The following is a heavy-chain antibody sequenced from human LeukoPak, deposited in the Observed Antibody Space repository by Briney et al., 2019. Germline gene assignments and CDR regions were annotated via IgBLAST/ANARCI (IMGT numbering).Heavy chain of an antibody. D-gene: IGHD6-19*01. CDR2: ISNSGSTI. J-gene: IGHJ4*02. Sequence: PGGSLILSCAASGFTFSSYGMNWVRQAPGKGLEWVSFISNSGSTIYYADSVKGRFTISRDNAKNSLYLQMNSLRAEDTAVYYCARVSSGGYWGQGTLVTVSS. CDR3: ARVSSGGY. CDR1: GFTFSSYG. V-gene: IGHV3-48*03.